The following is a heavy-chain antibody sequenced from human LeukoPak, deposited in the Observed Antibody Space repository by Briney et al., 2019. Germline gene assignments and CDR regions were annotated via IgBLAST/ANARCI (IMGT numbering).Heavy chain of an antibody. D-gene: IGHD3-22*01. CDR2: IIPILGIA. J-gene: IGHJ6*02. CDR3: ASTTYYYDSSGSLGMDV. Sequence: ASVKVSCKASGGTFSSYAIRWVRQAPGQGLEWMGRIIPILGIANYAQKFQGRVTITADKSTSTAYMELSSLRSEDTAVYYCASTTYYYDSSGSLGMDVWGQGTTVTVSS. CDR1: GGTFSSYA. V-gene: IGHV1-69*04.